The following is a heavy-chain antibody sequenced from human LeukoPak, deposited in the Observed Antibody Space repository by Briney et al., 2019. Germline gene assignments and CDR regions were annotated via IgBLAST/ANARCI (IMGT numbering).Heavy chain of an antibody. CDR2: ISYDGSNK. D-gene: IGHD2-2*01. V-gene: IGHV3-30*03. Sequence: RPGGSLRLSCAASGFTFSSYGMHWVRQAPGKGLEWVAVISYDGSNKYYADSVKGRFTISRDNSKNTLYLQMNSLRAEDTAVYYCARSGGSTGGQGTLVTVSS. CDR1: GFTFSSYG. CDR3: ARSGGST. J-gene: IGHJ4*02.